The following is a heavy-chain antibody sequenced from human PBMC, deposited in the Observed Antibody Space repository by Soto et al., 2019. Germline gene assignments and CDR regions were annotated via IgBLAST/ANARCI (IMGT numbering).Heavy chain of an antibody. CDR1: GGSISSGDYY. CDR3: ARNTAAGNFSGAYYYGMDV. Sequence: SETLSLTCTVSGGSISSGDYYWSWIRQPPGKGLEWIGYISYSGSTYYSPSLKSRVTITVDTSKNQFSLKLSSVTAADTAVYYCARNTAAGNFSGAYYYGMDVWGQGTTVTVSS. V-gene: IGHV4-30-4*02. J-gene: IGHJ6*02. D-gene: IGHD6-13*01. CDR2: ISYSGST.